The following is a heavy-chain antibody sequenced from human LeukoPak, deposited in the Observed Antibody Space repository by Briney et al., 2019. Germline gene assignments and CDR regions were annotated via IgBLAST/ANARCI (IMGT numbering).Heavy chain of an antibody. V-gene: IGHV3-23*01. CDR1: GITFNNYA. Sequence: SGGSLRLSCAASGITFNNYAFTWIRQAPGKGLEWVSAISGTGSSTYYADSVKGRFTISRDNSKNTLYLQVNSLRADDTAVYYCAKARSYRGTYIFDYWGQGTLVTVSS. J-gene: IGHJ4*02. D-gene: IGHD1-26*01. CDR2: ISGTGSST. CDR3: AKARSYRGTYIFDY.